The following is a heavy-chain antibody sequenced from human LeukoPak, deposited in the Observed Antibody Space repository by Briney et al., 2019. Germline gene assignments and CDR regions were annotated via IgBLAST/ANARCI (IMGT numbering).Heavy chain of an antibody. J-gene: IGHJ4*02. Sequence: GGSLRLSCAASGLTFSNYWMSWVRQAPGKGLEWVADIKQDGSKEYYVDSVKGRFTISRDNAKNSLFLQMNSLRGEDSAVYYGTALWDEDYWGQGTLVTVSS. CDR3: TALWDEDY. CDR2: IKQDGSKE. CDR1: GLTFSNYW. D-gene: IGHD3-16*01. V-gene: IGHV3-7*01.